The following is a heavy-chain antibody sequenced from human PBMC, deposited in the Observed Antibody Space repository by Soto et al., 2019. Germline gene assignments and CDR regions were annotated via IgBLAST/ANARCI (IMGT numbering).Heavy chain of an antibody. CDR3: KKDRTPLLGYNWFDP. D-gene: IGHD7-27*01. Sequence: EVRLVESGGGLVQPGRSLRLSCEASGFTFDDYAMHWVRQAPGKGLEWVSGISWNSERIEYADSVKGRFTISKDNAKNSMYLQMNSLRAEDTAFYFCKKDRTPLLGYNWFDPWGQGTLVTVSS. CDR1: GFTFDDYA. V-gene: IGHV3-9*01. J-gene: IGHJ5*02. CDR2: ISWNSERI.